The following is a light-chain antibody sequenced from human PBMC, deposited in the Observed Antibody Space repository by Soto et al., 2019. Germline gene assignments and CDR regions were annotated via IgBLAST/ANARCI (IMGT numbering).Light chain of an antibody. J-gene: IGLJ3*02. Sequence: QSALTQPPSASGSPGQSVTISCTGTSSDVGGYNYVSWYQQHPGKAPKLMIYEVNKRPSGVPDRFSGSKSGNTASLTVSGLQAEDEADYYCSSYVGSNNLGVFGGGTKLTVL. V-gene: IGLV2-8*01. CDR2: EVN. CDR1: SSDVGGYNY. CDR3: SSYVGSNNLGV.